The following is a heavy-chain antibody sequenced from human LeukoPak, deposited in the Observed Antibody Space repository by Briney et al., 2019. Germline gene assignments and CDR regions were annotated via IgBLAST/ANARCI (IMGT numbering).Heavy chain of an antibody. Sequence: GGSLRLSCAASGLTFSSHWMHWVRQAPGKGLVWVSRITNDGSSTTYADSVKGRFTISRDNSKNTLYLQMNSLRAEDTAVYYCARLAAYCGGDCSRGGRGPLDYWGQGTLVTVSS. J-gene: IGHJ4*02. CDR1: GLTFSSHW. CDR2: ITNDGSST. CDR3: ARLAAYCGGDCSRGGRGPLDY. V-gene: IGHV3-74*01. D-gene: IGHD2-21*02.